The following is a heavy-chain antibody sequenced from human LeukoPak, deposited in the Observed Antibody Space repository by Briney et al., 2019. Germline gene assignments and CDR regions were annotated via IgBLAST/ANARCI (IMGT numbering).Heavy chain of an antibody. CDR2: INHSGST. Sequence: SETLSLTCAVYGGSFSGYYWSWIRQPPGKGLEWIGEINHSGSTNYNPSLKSRVTISVDTSKNQFSLKLSSVTAADTAVYYCASEAGTGDYYYYGMDVWGQGTTVTVPS. J-gene: IGHJ6*02. V-gene: IGHV4-34*01. CDR3: ASEAGTGDYYYYGMDV. D-gene: IGHD6-19*01. CDR1: GGSFSGYY.